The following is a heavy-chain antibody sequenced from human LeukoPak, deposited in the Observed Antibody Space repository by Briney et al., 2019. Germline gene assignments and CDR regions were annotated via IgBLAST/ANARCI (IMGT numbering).Heavy chain of an antibody. J-gene: IGHJ6*03. CDR1: GYTFTSYD. CDR3: ARDKGCSGGSCYDYYYYYMDV. CDR2: INPSGGST. D-gene: IGHD2-15*01. Sequence: ASVKVSCKASGYTFTSYDINWVRQAPGQGLEWMGIINPSGGSTSYAQKFQGRVTMTRDMSTSTVYMELSSLRSEDTAVYYCARDKGCSGGSCYDYYYYYMDVWGKGTTVTVSS. V-gene: IGHV1-46*01.